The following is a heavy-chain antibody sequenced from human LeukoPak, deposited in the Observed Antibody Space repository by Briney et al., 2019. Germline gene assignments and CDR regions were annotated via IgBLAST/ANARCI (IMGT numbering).Heavy chain of an antibody. CDR3: ARVEYSGWNLEY. CDR2: INQGGSVQ. J-gene: IGHJ4*02. Sequence: GGSLRLSCAASGFTFRSYWMSWVRQAPGKGLEWVANINQGGSVQYYMDSVKGRFTISRDDAENSLYVQMNSLRDEDTAVYYCARVEYSGWNLEYWGQGTLVTVSS. D-gene: IGHD5-12*01. V-gene: IGHV3-7*01. CDR1: GFTFRSYW.